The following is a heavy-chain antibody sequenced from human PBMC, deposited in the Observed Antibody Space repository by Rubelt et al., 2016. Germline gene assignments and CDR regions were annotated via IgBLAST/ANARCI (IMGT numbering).Heavy chain of an antibody. CDR1: GGTFNKYA. Sequence: QVQLVQSGAEVKKPGSSVKVSCKASGGTFNKYAISWVRRAPGQGFEWMGGIIPLSGTTMYPQKFQGRVTITADKSTGTVYIHLNSLRSGDTAVYYCVRHYDFLSGNSYYYYSMDVWGQGTTVTVSS. CDR3: VRHYDFLSGNSYYYYSMDV. D-gene: IGHD3-3*01. V-gene: IGHV1-69*14. J-gene: IGHJ6*02. CDR2: IIPLSGTT.